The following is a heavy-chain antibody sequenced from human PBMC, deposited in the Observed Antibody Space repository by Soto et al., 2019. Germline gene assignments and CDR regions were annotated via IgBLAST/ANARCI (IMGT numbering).Heavy chain of an antibody. J-gene: IGHJ3*02. CDR2: ISGSGGST. D-gene: IGHD3-22*01. V-gene: IGHV3-23*01. CDR3: AKDFPSYYYDSSGYSPSDAFDI. Sequence: VGSLRLSCAASGFTFSSYAMSWVRQAPGKGLEWVSAISGSGGSTYYADSVKGRFTISRDNSKNTLYLQMNSLRAEDTAVYYCAKDFPSYYYDSSGYSPSDAFDIWGQGTMVTVSS. CDR1: GFTFSSYA.